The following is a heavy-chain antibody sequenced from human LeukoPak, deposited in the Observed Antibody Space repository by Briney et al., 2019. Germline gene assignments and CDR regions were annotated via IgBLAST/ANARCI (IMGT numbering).Heavy chain of an antibody. D-gene: IGHD2-15*01. CDR1: GGSISSGDYY. J-gene: IGHJ3*02. CDR3: ARAVELLRGGAFDI. Sequence: SETLSLTCTVSGGSISSGDYYWSWIRQPPGKGLEWIGYIYYSGSTFYNPSLKSRVTISVDTSKNQFSLKLSSVTAADTAVYYCARAVELLRGGAFDIWGQGTMVTASS. V-gene: IGHV4-30-4*08. CDR2: IYYSGST.